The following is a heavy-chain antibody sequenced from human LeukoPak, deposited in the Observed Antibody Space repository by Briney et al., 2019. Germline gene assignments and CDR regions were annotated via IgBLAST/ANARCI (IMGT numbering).Heavy chain of an antibody. CDR2: ISGSGGST. J-gene: IGHJ4*02. CDR1: GFTFSSYA. Sequence: GGSLRLSCAASGFTFSSYAMSWVRQAPGKGLEWVSAISGSGGSTYYADSVKGRFTISRDNSKNTLYLQMNSLRAEDTAVYYCAKGVIAAGTGDHFDYWGQGTLVTVSS. D-gene: IGHD6-13*01. V-gene: IGHV3-23*01. CDR3: AKGVIAAGTGDHFDY.